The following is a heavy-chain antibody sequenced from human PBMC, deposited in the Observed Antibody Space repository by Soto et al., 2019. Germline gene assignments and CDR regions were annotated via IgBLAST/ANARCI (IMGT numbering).Heavy chain of an antibody. J-gene: IGHJ4*02. Sequence: SETLSLTCAVYGGPFSGYYWTWIRQPPGTGLEWIGEIYHSGSTNYNPSLKSRVTISIDTPKIQFSLKLTSVTAADTAVYYCATEDSGRYLPYYFDYWGQGALVTVPS. D-gene: IGHD1-26*01. CDR1: GGPFSGYY. V-gene: IGHV4-34*01. CDR3: ATEDSGRYLPYYFDY. CDR2: IYHSGST.